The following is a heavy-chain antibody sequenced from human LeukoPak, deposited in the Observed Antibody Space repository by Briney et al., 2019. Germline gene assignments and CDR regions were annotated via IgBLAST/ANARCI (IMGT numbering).Heavy chain of an antibody. V-gene: IGHV4-39*01. CDR2: IYYSGST. Sequence: SETLSLTCTVSGGSISSSSYYWGWIRQPPGKGLEWIGSIYYSGSTYYNPSLKSRVTISVDTSRNQFSLKLSSVTAADTAVYYCARGGEQWLAYFDYWGQGTLVTVSS. CDR3: ARGGEQWLAYFDY. J-gene: IGHJ4*02. D-gene: IGHD6-19*01. CDR1: GGSISSSSYY.